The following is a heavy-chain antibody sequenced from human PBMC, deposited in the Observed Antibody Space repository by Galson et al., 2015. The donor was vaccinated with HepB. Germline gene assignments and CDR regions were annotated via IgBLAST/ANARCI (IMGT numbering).Heavy chain of an antibody. CDR2: IHSSGFYK. J-gene: IGHJ4*02. D-gene: IGHD2-2*01. Sequence: SLRLSCAASGFRLSSYSMNWVRQAPGKGLEWVSSIHSSGFYKYYAGSVKGRFTISRGNARNSLYLQMSSLRVEDTAVYYCARENGRQLPLDYWGQGTLVTVSS. V-gene: IGHV3-21*01. CDR1: GFRLSSYS. CDR3: ARENGRQLPLDY.